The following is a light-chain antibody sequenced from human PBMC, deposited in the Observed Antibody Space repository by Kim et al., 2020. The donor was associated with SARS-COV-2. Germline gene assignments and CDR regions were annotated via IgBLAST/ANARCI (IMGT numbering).Light chain of an antibody. J-gene: IGKJ1*01. CDR1: QSVGTH. Sequence: SPGERSTLSCVASQSVGTHVAWSQQKPGQAPQLHIYGVSPRAAGIPARFSGSGSGTGYTLPIRSLQYEDLAVYSCQQCDDWPPWTFGQGTKV. CDR3: QQCDDWPPWT. CDR2: GVS. V-gene: IGKV3-15*01.